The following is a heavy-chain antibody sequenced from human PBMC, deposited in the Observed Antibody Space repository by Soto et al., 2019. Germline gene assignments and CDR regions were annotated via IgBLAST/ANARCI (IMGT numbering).Heavy chain of an antibody. D-gene: IGHD3-3*01. CDR2: ISGSGGNT. CDR1: GFTFSSYA. V-gene: IGHV3-23*01. CDR3: AKASYDFWSGYVF. J-gene: IGHJ4*02. Sequence: GGSLRLSCAASGFTFSSYAMSWVRQAPGKGLEWVSSISGSGGNTYYADSVKGRFTISRDNSKNTVYLQMNSLRAEDTAVYYCAKASYDFWSGYVFGGQGTLVTVSS.